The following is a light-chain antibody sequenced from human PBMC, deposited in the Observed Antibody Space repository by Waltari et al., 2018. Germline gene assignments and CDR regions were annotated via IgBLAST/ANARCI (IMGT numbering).Light chain of an antibody. CDR1: QSVSSH. Sequence: EIVLTQSPATLSLSPGERATLSCRASQSVSSHLAWYQQKPGQAPRLLIFEAYNRATGIPARFSGSGSGTDFTLTISSLEPEDLGVYYCQQRSDWLTFGGGTKVEI. V-gene: IGKV3-11*01. CDR2: EAY. CDR3: QQRSDWLT. J-gene: IGKJ4*01.